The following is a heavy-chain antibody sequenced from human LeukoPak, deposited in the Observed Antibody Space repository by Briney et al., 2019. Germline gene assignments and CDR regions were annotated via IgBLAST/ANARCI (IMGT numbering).Heavy chain of an antibody. CDR3: ARGYCRGGSCYYYMDV. Sequence: NPGGSQRLSCAASGFTFSSYSMNWVRQASGKGLEWVSSISSSSSYIYYADSVKGRFTISRDNAKNSLYLQMNSLRAEDTAVYYCARGYCRGGSCYYYMDVWGKGTTVTVSS. J-gene: IGHJ6*03. V-gene: IGHV3-21*01. CDR1: GFTFSSYS. CDR2: ISSSSSYI. D-gene: IGHD2-15*01.